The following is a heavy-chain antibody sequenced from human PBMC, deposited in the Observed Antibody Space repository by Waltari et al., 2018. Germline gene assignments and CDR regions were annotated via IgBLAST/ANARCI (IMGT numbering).Heavy chain of an antibody. CDR3: ARQNWNDDYYYYYGMDV. J-gene: IGHJ6*02. CDR2: IYPGDSDT. CDR1: GYSFTSYW. Sequence: EVQLVQSGAEVKKPGESLKISCKGSGYSFTSYWIGWVPQLPGKGLEWMGIIYPGDSDTRYSPSFQGQVTISADKSISTAYLQWSSLKASDTAMYYCARQNWNDDYYYYYGMDVWGQGTTVTVSS. D-gene: IGHD1-1*01. V-gene: IGHV5-51*01.